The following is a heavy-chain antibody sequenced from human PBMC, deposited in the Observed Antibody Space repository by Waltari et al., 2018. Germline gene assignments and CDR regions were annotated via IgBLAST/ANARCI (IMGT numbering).Heavy chain of an antibody. D-gene: IGHD4-4*01. CDR1: GYPLTSYG. CDR3: ARVQDYTDAFDI. Sequence: QVQLVQPGPEVKKPGASVKVPCKASGYPLTSYGISRFGQAPGQGLVWRGWISAYNGNTNYAQKLQGRVTMTTDTSTSTAYMELRSLRSDDTAVYYCARVQDYTDAFDIWGQGTMVTVSS. CDR2: ISAYNGNT. J-gene: IGHJ3*02. V-gene: IGHV1-18*04.